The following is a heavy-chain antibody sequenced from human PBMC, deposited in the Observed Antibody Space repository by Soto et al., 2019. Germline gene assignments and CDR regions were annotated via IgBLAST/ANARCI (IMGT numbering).Heavy chain of an antibody. D-gene: IGHD1-26*01. V-gene: IGHV3-74*01. CDR1: GFTFSSYW. CDR2: INSDGSST. CDR3: ARDLWELRDYYYYGMDV. J-gene: IGHJ6*02. Sequence: GGSLRLSCAASGFTFSSYWMHWVRQAPGKGLVWVSRINSDGSSTSYADSVKGRFTISRDNAKNTLYLQMNSLRAEDTAVYYCARDLWELRDYYYYGMDVWGQGTTVTVSS.